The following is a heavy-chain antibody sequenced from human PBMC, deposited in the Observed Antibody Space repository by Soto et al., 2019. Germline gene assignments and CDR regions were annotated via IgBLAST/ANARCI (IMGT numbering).Heavy chain of an antibody. CDR1: GFTFSSYG. V-gene: IGHV3-33*01. J-gene: IGHJ6*02. Sequence: QVQLVESGGGVVQPGRSLRLSCAASGFTFSSYGMHWVRQAPGKGREWVAVIWYDGSNKYYADSVKVRFTISRDNSKNTLYLQMNSLRAEDTAVYYCARGPISRGMDVWGQGTTVTVSS. CDR3: ARGPISRGMDV. CDR2: IWYDGSNK.